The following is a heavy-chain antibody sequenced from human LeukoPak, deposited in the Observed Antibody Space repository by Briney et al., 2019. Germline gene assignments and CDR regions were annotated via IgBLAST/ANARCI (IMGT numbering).Heavy chain of an antibody. CDR2: ISGSGGST. J-gene: IGHJ4*02. Sequence: GGSLRLSCAASGFTFSSYAMSWVRQAPGKGLEWVSAISGSGGSTYYADSVKGRFTISRDNSKNTLYLQMNSLRVEDTAVYYCAKDWAAAGTWYFDYWGQGTLVTVSS. CDR1: GFTFSSYA. CDR3: AKDWAAAGTWYFDY. V-gene: IGHV3-23*01. D-gene: IGHD6-13*01.